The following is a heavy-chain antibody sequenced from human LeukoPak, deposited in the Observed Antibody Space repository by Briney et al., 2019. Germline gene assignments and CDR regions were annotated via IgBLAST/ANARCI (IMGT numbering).Heavy chain of an antibody. CDR2: ITSSSSYI. V-gene: IGHV3-21*01. Sequence: PGGSLRLSCAASGFTFSTYSMNWVRQAPGKGLEWVSSITSSSSYIYYVDSLKGRFTISRDNAKNSLYLQMNSLRAEDTAVYYCTRGGNGDSAVDYWGQGTLVTVSS. J-gene: IGHJ4*02. CDR3: TRGGNGDSAVDY. CDR1: GFTFSTYS. D-gene: IGHD4-17*01.